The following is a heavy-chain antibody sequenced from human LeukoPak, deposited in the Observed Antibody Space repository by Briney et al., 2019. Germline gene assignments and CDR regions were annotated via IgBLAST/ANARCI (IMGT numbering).Heavy chain of an antibody. D-gene: IGHD2-15*01. CDR3: ARRYCSGGSCYPDY. V-gene: IGHV1-8*01. J-gene: IGHJ4*02. CDR1: GYTFTSYD. Sequence: ASVKVSCEASGYTFTSYDINWVRQATGQGLEWMGWMNPNSGNTGYAQKFQGRVTMTRNTSISTAYMELSSLRSEDTAVYYCARRYCSGGSCYPDYWGQGTLVTVSS. CDR2: MNPNSGNT.